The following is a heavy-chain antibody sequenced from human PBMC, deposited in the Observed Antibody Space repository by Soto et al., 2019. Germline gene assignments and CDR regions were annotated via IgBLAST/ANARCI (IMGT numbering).Heavy chain of an antibody. CDR2: INHSGNT. Sequence: SETLSLTCAVYGGSLYDYNWSWIRQPPGKGLEWIGEINHSGNTNYNPSLTSRATISVDTSKNQFSLALTSVSAADAGMYYCAKGTTTEKVDSWGHGILVTVSS. CDR3: AKGTTTEKVDS. D-gene: IGHD1-1*01. V-gene: IGHV4-34*01. J-gene: IGHJ5*01. CDR1: GGSLYDYN.